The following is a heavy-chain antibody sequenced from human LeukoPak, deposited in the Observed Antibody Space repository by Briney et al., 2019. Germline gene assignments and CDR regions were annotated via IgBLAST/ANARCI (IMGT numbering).Heavy chain of an antibody. CDR1: GFTFSSYS. Sequence: PGGSLRLSCAASGFTFSSYSMNWVRQAPGKGLEWVSSISSSSSYIYYADSVKGRLTISRDNAKNSLYLQMNSLRAEDTAVYYCARASSGYGDDYWGQGTLVTVSS. CDR3: ARASSGYGDDY. J-gene: IGHJ4*02. V-gene: IGHV3-21*01. CDR2: ISSSSSYI. D-gene: IGHD3-22*01.